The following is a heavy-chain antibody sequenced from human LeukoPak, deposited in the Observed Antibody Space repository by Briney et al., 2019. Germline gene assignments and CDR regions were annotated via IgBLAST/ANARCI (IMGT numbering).Heavy chain of an antibody. V-gene: IGHV3-13*01. D-gene: IGHD3-3*01. CDR1: GFTFSNYD. J-gene: IGHJ4*02. CDR3: ARVVKSGPSHYFDY. CDR2: IGTAGDT. Sequence: GGSLRLSCAASGFTFSNYDMHWVRQGTGKGLEWVSAIGTAGDTYYLGSVKGRFTISRENAKNFLYLQMNSLRAGDTAVYYCARVVKSGPSHYFDYWGQGTLVTVSS.